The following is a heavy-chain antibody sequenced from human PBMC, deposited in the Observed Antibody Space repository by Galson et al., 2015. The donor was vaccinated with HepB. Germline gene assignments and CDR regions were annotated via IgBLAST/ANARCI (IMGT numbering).Heavy chain of an antibody. D-gene: IGHD1-26*01. Sequence: SLRLSCAVSGFTFSNYGMHWVRQAPGKGLEWVAVISYDGSNKYYADSVKGRFTISRDNSKNTLYLQMNSLRAEDTAVYYCAKEGGSYFGWYFDLWGRGTLVTVSS. CDR2: ISYDGSNK. V-gene: IGHV3-30*18. CDR3: AKEGGSYFGWYFDL. CDR1: GFTFSNYG. J-gene: IGHJ2*01.